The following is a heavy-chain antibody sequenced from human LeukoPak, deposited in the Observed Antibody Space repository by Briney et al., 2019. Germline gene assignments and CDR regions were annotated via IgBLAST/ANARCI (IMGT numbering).Heavy chain of an antibody. CDR3: ARGDRSMDV. V-gene: IGHV4-59*01. Sequence: SSETLSLTCTVSGGSISGYYWSWIRQPPGKGLEWIGYIYYSGSTNYNPSLKSRVTISVDTSKNQFSLKLSSVTAADTAVYYCARGDRSMDVRGQGTTVTVSS. CDR2: IYYSGST. J-gene: IGHJ6*02. CDR1: GGSISGYY.